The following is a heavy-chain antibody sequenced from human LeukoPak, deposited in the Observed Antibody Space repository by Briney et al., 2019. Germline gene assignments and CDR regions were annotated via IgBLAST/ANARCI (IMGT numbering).Heavy chain of an antibody. CDR2: INPNDGDT. CDR1: GYTFTDYY. CDR3: ARANFLYCSSSTCLFDY. Sequence: ASVKVSCKASGYTFTDYYMHWVRQAPGQGFEWMGWINPNDGDTNYAQKFQGRVTMTRDTSISTAHMEVSRLRADDTAVYYCARANFLYCSSSTCLFDYWGQGTLVTVSS. J-gene: IGHJ4*02. V-gene: IGHV1-2*02. D-gene: IGHD2-2*01.